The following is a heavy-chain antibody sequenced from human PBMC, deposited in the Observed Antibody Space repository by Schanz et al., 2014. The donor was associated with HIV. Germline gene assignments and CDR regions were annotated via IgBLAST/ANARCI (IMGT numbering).Heavy chain of an antibody. J-gene: IGHJ6*02. CDR1: RLTFSGYS. V-gene: IGHV3-21*01. D-gene: IGHD3-10*01. Sequence: VQLVESGGGLVKPGGSLRLACAGSRLTFSGYSMNWVRQAPGKGLEWVSSISSSSSYIFYADSVKGRFTISRDNANNSLYLQMNSLRAEDTAVYYCAREGSNYYGSGSYYKTYGMDVWGQGTTVTVSS. CDR3: AREGSNYYGSGSYYKTYGMDV. CDR2: ISSSSSYI.